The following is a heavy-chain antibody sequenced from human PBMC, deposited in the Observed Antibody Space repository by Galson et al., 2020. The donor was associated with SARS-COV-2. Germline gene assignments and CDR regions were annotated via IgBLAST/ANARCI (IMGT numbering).Heavy chain of an antibody. V-gene: IGHV3-74*01. CDR2: IYREGSST. D-gene: IGHD7-27*01. J-gene: IGHJ4*02. Sequence: ALHGESLKISCAASGFTFSSYWMPWVRQAPGKGLVWVSRIYREGSSTSYADSVKGRFTISGDNAKNTLYLQMNSLRAEDTAVYYCARGDMGNEYFDYWGQGTLVTVAT. CDR3: ARGDMGNEYFDY. CDR1: GFTFSSYW.